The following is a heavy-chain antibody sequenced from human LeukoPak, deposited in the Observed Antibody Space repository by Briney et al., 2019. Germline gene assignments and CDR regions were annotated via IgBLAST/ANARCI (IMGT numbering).Heavy chain of an antibody. V-gene: IGHV1-18*01. Sequence: GASVKVSCKASGGTFSSYAISWVRQAPGQGLEWMGWISAYNGNTNYAQKLQGRVTMTTDTSTSTAYMELRSLRSDDTAVYYCARDPRDYYDSSYPFDYWGQGTLVTVSS. CDR2: ISAYNGNT. CDR3: ARDPRDYYDSSYPFDY. J-gene: IGHJ4*02. D-gene: IGHD3-22*01. CDR1: GGTFSSYA.